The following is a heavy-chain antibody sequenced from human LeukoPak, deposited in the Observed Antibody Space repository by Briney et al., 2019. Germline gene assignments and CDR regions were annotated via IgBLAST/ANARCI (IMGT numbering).Heavy chain of an antibody. Sequence: GASVKVSCKASGGTFSSYAISWVRQAPGQGLEWMGRIIPILGIANYAQKFQGRVTITADKSTSTAYMELSSLRSEDTAVYYCARSTHRGELLPLDYWGQGTLVTVSS. V-gene: IGHV1-69*04. CDR1: GGTFSSYA. J-gene: IGHJ4*02. CDR2: IIPILGIA. D-gene: IGHD3-10*01. CDR3: ARSTHRGELLPLDY.